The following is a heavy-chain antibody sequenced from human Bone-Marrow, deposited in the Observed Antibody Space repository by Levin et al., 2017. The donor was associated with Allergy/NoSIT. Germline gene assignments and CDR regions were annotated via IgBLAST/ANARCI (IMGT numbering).Heavy chain of an antibody. Sequence: SGGSLRLSCAASGFDFSTFHIHWVRQAPGKGLEWVSSISGSSSYIYYAESARGRFTISRDNAKNSLYLQMTGLRVEDTAVYYCARLGTTFGTFLTEYYHGLDVWGQGTTVNVSS. D-gene: IGHD3-3*01. CDR3: ARLGTTFGTFLTEYYHGLDV. V-gene: IGHV3-21*06. J-gene: IGHJ6*02. CDR1: GFDFSTFH. CDR2: ISGSSSYI.